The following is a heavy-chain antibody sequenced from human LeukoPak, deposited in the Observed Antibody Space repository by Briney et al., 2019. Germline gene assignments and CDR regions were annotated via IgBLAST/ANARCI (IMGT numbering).Heavy chain of an antibody. D-gene: IGHD3-10*01. J-gene: IGHJ4*02. Sequence: ASVKVSCKASGYTFTGYYMHWVRQAPGQGLEWMGWINPNSGGTNYAQKFQGRVTMTRDTSISTAYMELSRLRSDDTAVYYCARVDELWFGELYWYFDYWGQGTLVTVSS. V-gene: IGHV1-2*02. CDR3: ARVDELWFGELYWYFDY. CDR1: GYTFTGYY. CDR2: INPNSGGT.